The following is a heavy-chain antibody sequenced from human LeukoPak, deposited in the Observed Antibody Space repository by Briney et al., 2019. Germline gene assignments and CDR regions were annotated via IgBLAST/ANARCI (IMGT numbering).Heavy chain of an antibody. CDR2: SRNKANSYTA. CDR3: SRSSVSSDDY. J-gene: IGHJ4*02. CDR1: GFTFSDHY. V-gene: IGHV3-72*01. Sequence: GGSLRLSCAASGFTFSDHYMDWVRQAPGKGLEWLGRSRNKANSYTAEYAASVKARFTISRDDSKNSLYLQMNSLKTEDTAVYYCSRSSVSSDDYWGQGTLVSVSS. D-gene: IGHD6-6*01.